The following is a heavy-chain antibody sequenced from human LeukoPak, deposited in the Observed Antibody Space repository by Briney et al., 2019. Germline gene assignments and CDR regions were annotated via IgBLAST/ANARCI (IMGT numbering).Heavy chain of an antibody. CDR3: ARDRRVIPLYYFDY. CDR2: ISDSGGIT. V-gene: IGHV3-23*01. J-gene: IGHJ4*02. Sequence: PGGSLRLSCAASGFTFSSYAMSWVRQAPGKGLEWVSSISDSGGITFYADSVKGRFTISRDNSKNTLYLQMNSLRADDTAVYYCARDRRVIPLYYFDYWGQGTLVTVSS. D-gene: IGHD2/OR15-2a*01. CDR1: GFTFSSYA.